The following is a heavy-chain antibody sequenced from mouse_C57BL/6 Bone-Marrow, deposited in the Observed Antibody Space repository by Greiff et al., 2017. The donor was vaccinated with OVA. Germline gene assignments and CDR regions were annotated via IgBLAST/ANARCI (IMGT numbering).Heavy chain of an antibody. V-gene: IGHV1-80*01. D-gene: IGHD2-1*01. Sequence: QVQLQQSGAELVKPGASVKISCKASGYAFSSYWMNWVKQRPGKGLEWIGQIYPGDGDTNYNGKFKGKATLTADKSSSTAYMQLSSLTSEDSAVYFCAPLSYYGNYGYFDVWGTGTTVTVSS. CDR1: GYAFSSYW. CDR3: APLSYYGNYGYFDV. J-gene: IGHJ1*03. CDR2: IYPGDGDT.